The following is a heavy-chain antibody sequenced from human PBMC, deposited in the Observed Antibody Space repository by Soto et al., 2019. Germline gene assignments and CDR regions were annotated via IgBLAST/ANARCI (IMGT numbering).Heavy chain of an antibody. CDR2: ISGSGGST. V-gene: IGHV3-23*01. D-gene: IGHD1-26*01. Sequence: EVQRLESGGGLVQPGGSLRLSCAASGFTFSSYARSWVRQAPGKGLEWVSAISGSGGSTYYADSVKGRFTISRDNSKNTLYLQMNSLRAEDTAVYYCVNFPGIVGAATFDYWGQRTLVTVSS. CDR3: VNFPGIVGAATFDY. CDR1: GFTFSSYA. J-gene: IGHJ4*02.